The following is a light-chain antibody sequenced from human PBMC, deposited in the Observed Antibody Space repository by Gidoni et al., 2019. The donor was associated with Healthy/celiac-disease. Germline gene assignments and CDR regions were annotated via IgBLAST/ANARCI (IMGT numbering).Light chain of an antibody. V-gene: IGKV1-5*03. J-gene: IGKJ1*01. CDR3: QQYNSYSGT. CDR1: QSISSW. Sequence: DIQMTQSPSTLSASVGDRVTITCRASQSISSWLAWYQQKPGTAPKLLIYKASSLESGVPSRFSGSGSGTEFTLTISILQPDDFATYYCQQYNSYSGTFGQGTKVEIK. CDR2: KAS.